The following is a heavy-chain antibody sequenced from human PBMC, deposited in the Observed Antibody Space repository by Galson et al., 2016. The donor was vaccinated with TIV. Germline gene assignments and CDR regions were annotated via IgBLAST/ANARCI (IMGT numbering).Heavy chain of an antibody. V-gene: IGHV3-30*04. CDR2: ATYDDSQK. Sequence: SLRLSCAASGFTFSSYTRHGSHQAPGKGREWLAVATYDDSQKYYADPVKGRFTISRDNSRNTLYLQMNSLTAEDTAVYYCARVGSTGWAHYFDYWGQGSLVTVSS. D-gene: IGHD6-19*01. J-gene: IGHJ4*02. CDR3: ARVGSTGWAHYFDY. CDR1: GFTFSSYT.